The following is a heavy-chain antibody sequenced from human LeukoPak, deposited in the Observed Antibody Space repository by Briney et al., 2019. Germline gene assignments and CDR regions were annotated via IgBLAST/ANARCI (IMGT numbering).Heavy chain of an antibody. J-gene: IGHJ6*03. CDR3: ARAVVYSNYYYYMDV. CDR2: INPNSGGT. CDR1: GYTFTGYY. V-gene: IGHV1-2*02. D-gene: IGHD4-11*01. Sequence: ASVKVSCKASGYTFTGYYMHWVRQATGQGLEWMGWINPNSGGTSYAQKFQGRVTMTRDTSISTAYMELSRLRSDDTAVYYCARAVVYSNYYYYMDVWGKGTTVTVSS.